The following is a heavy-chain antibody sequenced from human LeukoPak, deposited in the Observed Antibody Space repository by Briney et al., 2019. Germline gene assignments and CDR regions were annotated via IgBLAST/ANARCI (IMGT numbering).Heavy chain of an antibody. CDR2: INHSGST. V-gene: IGHV4-34*01. J-gene: IGHJ5*02. Sequence: SETLSLTCAVHGGSFSGYYWSWIRQPPGKGLEWIGEINHSGSTYYNPSLKSRVTISVDTSKNQFSLKLSSVTAADTAVYYCARQRGTSRTMVRGVGPRGYNWFDPWGQGTLVTVSS. CDR3: ARQRGTSRTMVRGVGPRGYNWFDP. CDR1: GGSFSGYY. D-gene: IGHD3-10*01.